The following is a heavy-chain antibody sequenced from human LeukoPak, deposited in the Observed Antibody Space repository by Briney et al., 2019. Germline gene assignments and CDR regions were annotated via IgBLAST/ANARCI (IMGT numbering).Heavy chain of an antibody. D-gene: IGHD2-2*01. Sequence: SETLSLTCAVYGGSFSGYYWSWIRQPPGKGLEWIGEINHSGSTNYNPSLKSRVTISVDTSKNQFSLKLSSVTAADTAVYYCARYCSSTSCYDYWGQGTLVTVSS. CDR2: INHSGST. CDR3: ARYCSSTSCYDY. CDR1: GGSFSGYY. V-gene: IGHV4-34*01. J-gene: IGHJ4*02.